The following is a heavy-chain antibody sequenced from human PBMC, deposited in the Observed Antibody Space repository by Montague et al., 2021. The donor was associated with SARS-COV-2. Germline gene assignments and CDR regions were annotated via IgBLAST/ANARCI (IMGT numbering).Heavy chain of an antibody. Sequence: PALVKPTQTLTLTCTFSGFSLSTSGMCVSWIRQPPGKALEWLARIDWDDDKYYSTSLKTRLTISKDTSKNQVVLTMTNMDPVDTATYYCARTHYDILAGYEDGTDVWGQGTTVTVSS. D-gene: IGHD3-9*01. V-gene: IGHV2-70*11. J-gene: IGHJ6*02. CDR2: IDWDDDK. CDR3: ARTHYDILAGYEDGTDV. CDR1: GFSLSTSGMC.